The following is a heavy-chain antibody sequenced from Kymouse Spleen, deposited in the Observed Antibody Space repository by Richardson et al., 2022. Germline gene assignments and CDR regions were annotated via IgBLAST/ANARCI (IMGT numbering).Heavy chain of an antibody. CDR1: GFTFSNAW. Sequence: EVQLVESGGGLVKPGGSLRLSCAASGFTFSNAWMSWVRQAPGKGLEWVGRIKSKTDGGTTDYAAPVKGRFTISRDDSKNTLYLQMNSLKTEDTAVYYCTTEDNWKPLYFDYWGQGTLVTVSS. CDR2: IKSKTDGGTT. D-gene: IGHD1-20*01,IGHD1-7*01. V-gene: IGHV3-15*01. CDR3: TTEDNWKPLYFDY. J-gene: IGHJ4*02.